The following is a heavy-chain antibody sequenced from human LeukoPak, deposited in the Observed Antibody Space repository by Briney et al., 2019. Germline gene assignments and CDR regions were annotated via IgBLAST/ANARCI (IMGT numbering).Heavy chain of an antibody. Sequence: GGSLRLSCAASGFTFSDYYMSWIRQAPGKGLEWVSYISSSSSYTNYADSVKGRFTISRDNAKNSLYQQMNSLRAEDTAVYYCARGQIAVAGTPRRPPDYWGQGTLVTVSS. CDR2: ISSSSSYT. D-gene: IGHD6-19*01. J-gene: IGHJ4*02. CDR3: ARGQIAVAGTPRRPPDY. V-gene: IGHV3-11*06. CDR1: GFTFSDYY.